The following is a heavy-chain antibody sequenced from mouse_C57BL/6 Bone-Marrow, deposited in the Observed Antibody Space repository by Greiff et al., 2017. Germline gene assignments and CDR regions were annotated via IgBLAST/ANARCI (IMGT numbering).Heavy chain of an antibody. CDR3: TRYPQNYFDY. CDR2: IDPETGGT. CDR1: GYTFTDYE. J-gene: IGHJ2*01. Sequence: VQGVESGAELVRPGASVTLSCKASGYTFTDYEMHWVKQTPVHGLEWIGAIDPETGGTAYNQKFKGKAILTADKSSSTAYMELRSLTSEDSAVYYCTRYPQNYFDYWGQGTTLTVSS. V-gene: IGHV1-15*01.